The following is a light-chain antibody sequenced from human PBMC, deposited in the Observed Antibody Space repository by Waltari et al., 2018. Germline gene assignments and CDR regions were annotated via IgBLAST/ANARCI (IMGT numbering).Light chain of an antibody. CDR3: QHGNTFPLT. J-gene: IGKJ4*01. CDR1: QDISRW. CDR2: DAS. Sequence: DIQMTQSPSSVSASVGYRVIITCRASQDISRWLAWYQQTPGKAPKFLIYDASTWQSGVPSRFSGTGSGTEFTLTISSLQPEDFATYYCQHGNTFPLTFGGGTKVEIK. V-gene: IGKV1-12*01.